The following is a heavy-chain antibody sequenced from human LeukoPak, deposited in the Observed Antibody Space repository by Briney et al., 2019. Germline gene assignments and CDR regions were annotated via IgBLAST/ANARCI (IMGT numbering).Heavy chain of an antibody. CDR1: GYTFTSYG. CDR2: ISAYNGNT. V-gene: IGHV1-18*01. J-gene: IGHJ4*02. CDR3: ARVHCSSTSCYTEFDY. D-gene: IGHD2-2*02. Sequence: ASVKVSCKASGYTFTSYGISWVRQAPGQGLEWMGWISAYNGNTNYAQKLQGRATMTTDTSTSTAYMELRSLRSDDTAVYYCARVHCSSTSCYTEFDYWGQGTLVTVSS.